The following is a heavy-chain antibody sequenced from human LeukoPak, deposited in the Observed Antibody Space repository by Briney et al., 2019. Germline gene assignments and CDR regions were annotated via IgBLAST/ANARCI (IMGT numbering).Heavy chain of an antibody. Sequence: GGSLRLSCAASGFTFSSYRMHWVRQAPGKGPVWVSRINSDGSSTSRADSVKGRFTISRDNAKNTLYLQMNSLRAEDTAVYYCARALNRGYSYGYGYWGQGTLVTVSS. V-gene: IGHV3-74*01. CDR1: GFTFSSYR. D-gene: IGHD5-18*01. CDR2: INSDGSST. J-gene: IGHJ4*02. CDR3: ARALNRGYSYGYGY.